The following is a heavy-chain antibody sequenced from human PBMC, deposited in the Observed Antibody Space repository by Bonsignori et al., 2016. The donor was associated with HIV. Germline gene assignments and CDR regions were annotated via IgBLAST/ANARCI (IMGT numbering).Heavy chain of an antibody. CDR3: ARSPSRYVVFDI. D-gene: IGHD3-16*01. V-gene: IGHV4-59*01. CDR2: IYYNGNT. CDR1: GGSITSYY. Sequence: SETLSLTCTVSGGSITSYYWSWIRQPPGKGLEWIAYIYYNGNTNYNPSLKSRVTISVDTSKNQFSLKLSSVTAADTAVYYCARSPSRYVVFDIWGQGTMVTVSS. J-gene: IGHJ3*02.